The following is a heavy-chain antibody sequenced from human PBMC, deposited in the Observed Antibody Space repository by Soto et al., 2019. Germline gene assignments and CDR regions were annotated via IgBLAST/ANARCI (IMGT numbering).Heavy chain of an antibody. Sequence: PSETLSLTWTVSGGSISGGGYCWSWIRQHPGKGLEWIGYIYYSGSTYYNPSLKSRVTISVDTSKNQFSLKLSSVTAADTAVYYCARDWIGGDYDWFDPWGQGTLVTVSS. D-gene: IGHD4-17*01. CDR1: GGSISGGGYC. CDR3: ARDWIGGDYDWFDP. CDR2: IYYSGST. J-gene: IGHJ5*02. V-gene: IGHV4-31*02.